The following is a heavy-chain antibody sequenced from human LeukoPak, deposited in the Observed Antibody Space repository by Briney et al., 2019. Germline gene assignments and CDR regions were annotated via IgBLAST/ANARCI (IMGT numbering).Heavy chain of an antibody. V-gene: IGHV3-30*04. CDR2: ISYDGSNK. Sequence: GGSLRLSCAASGFTFSSYAMHWVRQAPGKGLEWVSVISYDGSNKYYADSVKGRFTISRDNSKNTLYLQMNSLRSDDTAVYYCAKDYYDFWSGGYYYYYGMDVWGQGTTVTVSS. CDR3: AKDYYDFWSGGYYYYYGMDV. CDR1: GFTFSSYA. J-gene: IGHJ6*02. D-gene: IGHD3-3*01.